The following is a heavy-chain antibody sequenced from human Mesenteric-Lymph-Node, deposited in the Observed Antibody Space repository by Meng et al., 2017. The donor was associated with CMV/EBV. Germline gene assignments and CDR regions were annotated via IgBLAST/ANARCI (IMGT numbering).Heavy chain of an antibody. V-gene: IGHV3-73*01. CDR3: RVVVPGTGSY. CDR1: GFTFSGST. Sequence: GGSLRLSCAASGFTFSGSTMYWVRQASGKGPEWVGHIRNKPNSYATAYAASVKGRFTISRDDSKNTASLQMNSLNTEDTAVYYCRVVVPGTGSYWGQGTLVTVSS. CDR2: IRNKPNSYAT. D-gene: IGHD6-19*01. J-gene: IGHJ4*02.